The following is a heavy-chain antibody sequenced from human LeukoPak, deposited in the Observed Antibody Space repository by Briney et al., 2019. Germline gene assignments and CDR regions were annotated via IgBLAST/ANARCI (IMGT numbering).Heavy chain of an antibody. V-gene: IGHV3-21*01. J-gene: IGHJ4*02. CDR1: GFTFSSYS. CDR2: ISSSSGYI. Sequence: GGSLRLSCAASGFTFSSYSMNWVRQAPGKGLEWVSSISSSSGYIYYADSLKGRFTISRDNAKNSLYLQMNSLRAEDTALYYCARGTPTTRDFDSWGQGTLVTVSS. CDR3: ARGTPTTRDFDS. D-gene: IGHD4-11*01.